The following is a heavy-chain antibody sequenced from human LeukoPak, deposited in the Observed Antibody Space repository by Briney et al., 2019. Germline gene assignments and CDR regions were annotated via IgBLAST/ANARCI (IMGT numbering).Heavy chain of an antibody. V-gene: IGHV1-18*01. Sequence: GASVKVSCKASGYTFTSYDISWVRQAPGQGLEWMGWISAYNGNTNYAQKLQGRVTMTTDTSTSTAYMELRSLRSDDTAVYYCARVVKLWNYYYYGMDVWGQGTTVTVSS. CDR1: GYTFTSYD. CDR3: ARVVKLWNYYYYGMDV. D-gene: IGHD5-18*01. J-gene: IGHJ6*02. CDR2: ISAYNGNT.